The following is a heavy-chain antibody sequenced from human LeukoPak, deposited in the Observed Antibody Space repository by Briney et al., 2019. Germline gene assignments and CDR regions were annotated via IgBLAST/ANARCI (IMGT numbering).Heavy chain of an antibody. J-gene: IGHJ4*02. D-gene: IGHD6-13*01. CDR3: ASRGWGGIAAAGTQLDFDY. V-gene: IGHV3-33*01. CDR2: IWYDGSNK. Sequence: SGGSLRLSCAASGFTFSSYGMHWVRQAPGKGLEWVAVIWYDGSNKYYADSVKGRFTISRDNSKNTLYLQMNSLRAEDTAVYYCASRGWGGIAAAGTQLDFDYWGQGTLVTVSS. CDR1: GFTFSSYG.